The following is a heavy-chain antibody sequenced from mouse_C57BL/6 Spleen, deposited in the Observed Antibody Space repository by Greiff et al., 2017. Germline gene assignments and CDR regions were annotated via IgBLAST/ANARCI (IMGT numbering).Heavy chain of an antibody. Sequence: VKLVESGPGLVAPSQSLSITCTVSGFSLTSYGVHWVRQPPGKGLEWLVVIWSDGSTTYNSALKSRLSISKDNSKSQVFLKMNSLQTDDTAMYYCARQGPYYGNYGGYFDVWGTGTTVTVSS. D-gene: IGHD2-10*01. CDR3: ARQGPYYGNYGGYFDV. CDR2: IWSDGST. J-gene: IGHJ1*03. CDR1: GFSLTSYG. V-gene: IGHV2-6-1*01.